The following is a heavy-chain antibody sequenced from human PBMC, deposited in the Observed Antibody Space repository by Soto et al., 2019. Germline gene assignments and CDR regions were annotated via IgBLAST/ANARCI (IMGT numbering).Heavy chain of an antibody. D-gene: IGHD2-21*01. J-gene: IGHJ4*02. CDR2: ISGRGDKT. CDR1: GFTFNNYA. V-gene: IGHV3-23*01. Sequence: EVQLLESGGGLVQPGGSLTLSCAASGFTFNNYAMNWVRQAPGKGLEWVSAISGRGDKTYYAASVKGRFTISRGISKNVVYLQMNGQGAGDTAVYYCAKEGEGFRYYFDHWGEGTPVTVTS. CDR3: AKEGEGFRYYFDH.